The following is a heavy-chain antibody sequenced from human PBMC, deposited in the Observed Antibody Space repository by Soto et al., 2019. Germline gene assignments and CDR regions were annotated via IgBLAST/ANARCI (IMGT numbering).Heavy chain of an antibody. J-gene: IGHJ4*02. V-gene: IGHV3-74*03. Sequence: EVQLVESGGGLVQPGGSLRLSCVASGFTFSRYWLHWVRQVPGKEPVWVSFIDSYGSSTKYADSVRGRFTISRDNGTNTRYLLMNSLRVEDKAVYYCVRGLGNTDHWGQRPMVTVSS. CDR3: VRGLGNTDH. D-gene: IGHD7-27*01. CDR1: GFTFSRYW. CDR2: IDSYGSST.